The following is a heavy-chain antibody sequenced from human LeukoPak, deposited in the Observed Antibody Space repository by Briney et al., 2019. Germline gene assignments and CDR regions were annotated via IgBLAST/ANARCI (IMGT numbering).Heavy chain of an antibody. D-gene: IGHD6-6*01. CDR2: IYYSGST. CDR3: ARHSSSTPFDY. CDR1: GGSISSSSYY. Sequence: PSETLSLTCTVSGGSISSSSYYWGWIRQPPGKGLEWIGSIYYSGSTYYNPSLKSRVTISVDTSENQFSLKLSSVTAADTAVYYCARHSSSTPFDYWGQGTLVTVSS. J-gene: IGHJ4*02. V-gene: IGHV4-39*01.